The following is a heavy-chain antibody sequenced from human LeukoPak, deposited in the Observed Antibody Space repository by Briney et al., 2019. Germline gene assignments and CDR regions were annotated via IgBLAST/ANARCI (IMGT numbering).Heavy chain of an antibody. V-gene: IGHV3-23*01. CDR2: ISGSGGST. J-gene: IGHJ4*02. CDR3: AKSWYDSSGYYYVYYFDY. CDR1: GFTFSSYA. Sequence: GGSLRLSCAASGFTFSSYAMSWVRQAPGKGLEWVSPISGSGGSTYYADSVKGRFTISRDNSKNTLYLQMNSLRAEDTAVYYCAKSWYDSSGYYYVYYFDYWGQGTLVTVSS. D-gene: IGHD3-22*01.